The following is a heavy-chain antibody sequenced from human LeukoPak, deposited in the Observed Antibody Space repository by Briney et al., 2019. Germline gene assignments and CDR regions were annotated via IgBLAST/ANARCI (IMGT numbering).Heavy chain of an antibody. D-gene: IGHD3-22*01. V-gene: IGHV4-59*12. CDR3: ASRRYYDSTGYFPY. Sequence: SETLSLTCTVSGGSISSYYWSWIRQPPGKGLEWIGYISYSGSTNYNPSLKSRVTISVDKSKNQFSLKLSSVSAADTAVYYCASRRYYDSTGYFPYWGQGTLVTVSS. J-gene: IGHJ4*02. CDR1: GGSISSYY. CDR2: ISYSGST.